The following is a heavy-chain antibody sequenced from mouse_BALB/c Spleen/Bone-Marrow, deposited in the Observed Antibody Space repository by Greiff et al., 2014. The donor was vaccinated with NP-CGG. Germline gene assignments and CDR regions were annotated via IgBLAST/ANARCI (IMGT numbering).Heavy chain of an antibody. V-gene: IGHV1-5*01. CDR1: GYTFTNYW. D-gene: IGHD4-1*01. CDR3: ARNWDWEFAY. CDR2: IYPGNNDA. Sequence: EVKLQESGTVLARPGASLRMSCKASGYTFTNYWINWIKQRPGQGLEWIGAIYPGNNDAKYTQKFKAKAKLTAVTATSTADMELSSLTNEDSAVYYCARNWDWEFAYWGQGTLVTVSA. J-gene: IGHJ3*01.